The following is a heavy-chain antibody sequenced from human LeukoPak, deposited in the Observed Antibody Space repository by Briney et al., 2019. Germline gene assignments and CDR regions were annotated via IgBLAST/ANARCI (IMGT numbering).Heavy chain of an antibody. D-gene: IGHD1-26*01. CDR3: ARDLQGFEVGATRGFDP. CDR1: GYTFTSYY. Sequence: ASVKVSCKASGYTFTSYYMRWVRQAPGQGLEWMGIINPSGGSTSYAQKFQGRVTMTRDTSTSTVYMELSSLRSEDTAVYYCARDLQGFEVGATRGFDPWGQGTLVTVSS. J-gene: IGHJ5*02. CDR2: INPSGGST. V-gene: IGHV1-46*01.